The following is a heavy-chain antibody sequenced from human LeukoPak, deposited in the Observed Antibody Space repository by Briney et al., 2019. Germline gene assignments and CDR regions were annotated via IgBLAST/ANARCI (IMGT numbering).Heavy chain of an antibody. J-gene: IGHJ5*02. V-gene: IGHV1-46*01. CDR3: ARDRYDSSGYYSKGFDP. Sequence: GRVTMTRDTSTSTVYMELSSLRSEDTAVYYCARDRYDSSGYYSKGFDPWGQGTLVTVSS. D-gene: IGHD3-22*01.